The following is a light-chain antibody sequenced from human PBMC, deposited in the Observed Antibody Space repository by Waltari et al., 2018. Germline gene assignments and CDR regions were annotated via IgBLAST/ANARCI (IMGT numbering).Light chain of an antibody. CDR2: LGS. V-gene: IGKV2-28*01. Sequence: DIVMTQSPISLPVTPGEPASISCRSSQSLLHRNTYSYLDWYLQKPGQAPQLLIHLGSNRASGVPDRFSGSGSGTDFTLNISRVEAEDVGIYYCMQSLQTPLTFGQGTKVEIK. CDR1: QSLLHRNTYSY. J-gene: IGKJ1*01. CDR3: MQSLQTPLT.